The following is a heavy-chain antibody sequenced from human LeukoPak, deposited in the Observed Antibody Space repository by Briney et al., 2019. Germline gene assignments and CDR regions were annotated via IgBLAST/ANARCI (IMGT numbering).Heavy chain of an antibody. V-gene: IGHV4-34*01. CDR3: ARGPLVYYYDSSGYGY. Sequence: SETLSLTCAVYGGSFSGYYWSWIRQPPGKGLEWIGEINHSGSTNYNPSLKSRVTISVGTSKNQFSLKLSSVTAADTAVYYCARGPLVYYYDSSGYGYWGQGTLVAVSS. CDR2: INHSGST. D-gene: IGHD3-22*01. J-gene: IGHJ4*02. CDR1: GGSFSGYY.